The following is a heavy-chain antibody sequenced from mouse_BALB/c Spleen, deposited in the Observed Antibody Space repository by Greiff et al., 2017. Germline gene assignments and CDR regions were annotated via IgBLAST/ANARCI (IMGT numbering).Heavy chain of an antibody. V-gene: IGHV1S81*02. CDR3: TRWLLRENAMDY. CDR2: INPSNGGT. Sequence: VKLVESGAELVKPGASVKLSCKASGYTFTSYYMYWVKQRPGQGLEWIGEINPSNGGTNFNEKFKSKATLTVDKSSSTAYMQLSSLTSEDSAVYYCTRWLLRENAMDYWGQGTSVTVSS. J-gene: IGHJ4*01. CDR1: GYTFTSYY. D-gene: IGHD2-3*01.